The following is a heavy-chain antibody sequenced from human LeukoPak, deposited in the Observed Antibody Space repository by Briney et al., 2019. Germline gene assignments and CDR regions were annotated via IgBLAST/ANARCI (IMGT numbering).Heavy chain of an antibody. J-gene: IGHJ6*03. CDR1: GYTFTSYG. D-gene: IGHD3-3*01. V-gene: IGHV1-18*01. CDR3: ARQYYDFWSSVGNYMDV. CDR2: ISAYNGNT. Sequence: ASVKVSCKASGYTFTSYGISWVRQAPGQGLEWMGWISAYNGNTNYAQKLQGRVTMTTDTSTSTAYMELRSLRSDDTAVYYCARQYYDFWSSVGNYMDVWGKGTTVTVSS.